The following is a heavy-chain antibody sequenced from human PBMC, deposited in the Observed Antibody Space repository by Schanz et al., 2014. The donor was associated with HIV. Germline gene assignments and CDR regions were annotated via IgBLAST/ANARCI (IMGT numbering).Heavy chain of an antibody. D-gene: IGHD1-20*01. Sequence: VQLVESGGRPVKPGESLRLSCAASGFSFSYYSMNWVRQPPGKGLEWVAVIWNDGSNKYYADSVKGRFTISRDNSKKTLYLQMNSLRAEDTAVYYCARGEAITYYYHYYGMDVWGQGTTVTVSS. CDR3: ARGEAITYYYHYYGMDV. CDR1: GFSFSYYS. CDR2: IWNDGSNK. V-gene: IGHV3-33*07. J-gene: IGHJ6*02.